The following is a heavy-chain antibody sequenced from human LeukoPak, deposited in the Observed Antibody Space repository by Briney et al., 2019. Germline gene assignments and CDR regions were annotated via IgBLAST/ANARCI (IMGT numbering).Heavy chain of an antibody. J-gene: IGHJ4*02. CDR1: GGSVSSSSYY. D-gene: IGHD3-22*01. V-gene: IGHV4-39*07. CDR3: ARESDSSGYYYFDY. CDR2: IYYSGST. Sequence: SETLSLTCTVSGGSVSSSSYYWGWIRQPPGKGLEWIGSIYYSGSTYYNPSLKSRVTISVDTSKNQFSLKLSSVTAADTAVYYCARESDSSGYYYFDYWGQGTLVTVSS.